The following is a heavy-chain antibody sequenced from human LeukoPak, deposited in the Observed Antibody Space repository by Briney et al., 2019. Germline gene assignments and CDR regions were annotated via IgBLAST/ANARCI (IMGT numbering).Heavy chain of an antibody. CDR2: ISYDGSNK. D-gene: IGHD2-21*02. J-gene: IGHJ4*02. CDR3: AEDEVAYCGGDCYSHY. V-gene: IGHV3-30*18. CDR1: GFTFSSYG. Sequence: GGSLRLSCAASGFTFSSYGMHWVRQAPGKGLEWVAVISYDGSNKYYADSVKGRFTISRDNSKNTLYLQMNSLRAEDTAVYYCAEDEVAYCGGDCYSHYWGQGTLVTVSS.